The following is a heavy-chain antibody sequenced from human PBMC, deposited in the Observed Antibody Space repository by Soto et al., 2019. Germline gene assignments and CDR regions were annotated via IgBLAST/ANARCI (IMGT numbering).Heavy chain of an antibody. D-gene: IGHD6-13*01. CDR3: ARDLLELIAAATKANYYYYYMDV. Sequence: GGSLRLSCAASGFTFSDYYMSWIRQAPGKGLEWVSYISSSGSTIYYADSVKGRFTISRDNAKNSLYLQMNSLRAEDTAVYYCARDLLELIAAATKANYYYYYMDVWGKGTTVTVSS. J-gene: IGHJ6*03. V-gene: IGHV3-11*01. CDR1: GFTFSDYY. CDR2: ISSSGSTI.